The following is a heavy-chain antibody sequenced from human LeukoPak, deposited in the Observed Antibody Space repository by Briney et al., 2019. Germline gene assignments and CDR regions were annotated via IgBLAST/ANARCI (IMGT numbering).Heavy chain of an antibody. CDR3: ARDGASLNWFDP. D-gene: IGHD1-26*01. Sequence: GRSLRLSCAASGFTFSSYTKHWVRQAPGKGLEWVAVISYDGSNEYYADSVKGRFTISRDNSKNTLYLQMNSLRAEDTAVYYCARDGASLNWFDPWGQGTLVTVSS. J-gene: IGHJ5*02. CDR2: ISYDGSNE. CDR1: GFTFSSYT. V-gene: IGHV3-30-3*01.